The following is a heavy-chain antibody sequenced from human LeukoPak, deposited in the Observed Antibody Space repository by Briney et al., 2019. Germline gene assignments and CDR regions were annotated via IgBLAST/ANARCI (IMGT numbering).Heavy chain of an antibody. CDR2: IYHSGST. V-gene: IGHV4-34*01. CDR1: GGSFSGYY. Sequence: SETLSLTCAVYGGSFSGYYWSWIRQPPGKGLEWIGEIYHSGSTNYNPSLKSRVTISVDKSKNQFSLKLSSVTAADTAVYYCARDGLYGPLDDYWGQGTLVTVSS. CDR3: ARDGLYGPLDDY. D-gene: IGHD2/OR15-2a*01. J-gene: IGHJ4*02.